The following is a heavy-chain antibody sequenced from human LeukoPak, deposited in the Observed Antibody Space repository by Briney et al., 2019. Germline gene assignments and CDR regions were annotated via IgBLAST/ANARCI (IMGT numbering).Heavy chain of an antibody. CDR3: ARDYGEYYYDSSGYYGGFDY. V-gene: IGHV3-30*02. D-gene: IGHD3-22*01. CDR2: IRYDGSNK. J-gene: IGHJ4*02. CDR1: GFTFSSYG. Sequence: GGSLRLSCAASGFTFSSYGMHWVRQAPGKGLEWVAFIRYDGSNKYYADSVKGRFTISRDNAKNSLYLQMNSLRAEDTAVYYCARDYGEYYYDSSGYYGGFDYWGQGTLVTVSS.